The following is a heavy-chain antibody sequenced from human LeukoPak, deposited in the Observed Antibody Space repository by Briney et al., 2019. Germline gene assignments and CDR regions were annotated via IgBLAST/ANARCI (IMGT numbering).Heavy chain of an antibody. Sequence: SETLSLTCAVYGGSFSGYYWSWIRQPPGKGLEWIGEINHSGSTNYNPPLKSRVTISVDTSKNQFSLKLSSVTAADTAVYYCARGYFVVVPAAIRYYYYYMDVWGKGTTVTVSS. V-gene: IGHV4-34*01. CDR2: INHSGST. CDR3: ARGYFVVVPAAIRYYYYYMDV. CDR1: GGSFSGYY. J-gene: IGHJ6*03. D-gene: IGHD2-2*01.